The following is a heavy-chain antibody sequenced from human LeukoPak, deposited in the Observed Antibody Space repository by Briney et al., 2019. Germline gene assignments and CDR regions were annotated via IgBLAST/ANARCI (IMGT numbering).Heavy chain of an antibody. CDR3: AKALELGPDFDY. CDR1: GFIFSSYA. J-gene: IGHJ4*02. D-gene: IGHD7-27*01. Sequence: PGGSLRLSCAASGFIFSSYAMSWVRHTPGQGLEWVSAISSSGGTTYYADSVKGRFTISRDNSKHTLYLQMNSLRAEDTAVYYCAKALELGPDFDYWGQGTLVTVSS. CDR2: ISSSGGTT. V-gene: IGHV3-23*01.